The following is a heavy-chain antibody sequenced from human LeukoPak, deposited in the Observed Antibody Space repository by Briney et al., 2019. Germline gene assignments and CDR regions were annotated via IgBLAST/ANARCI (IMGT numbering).Heavy chain of an antibody. D-gene: IGHD5-18*01. CDR2: ISYDGSNK. V-gene: IGHV3-30*18. Sequence: PGRSLRLSCAASGFTFSSYGMHWVRQAPGKGLEWVAVISYDGSNKYYADSVKGRFTISRDNSKNTLYLQMNSLRAEDTAVYYCAKDMDTAMVTAGYWGQGTLVTVSS. CDR3: AKDMDTAMVTAGY. CDR1: GFTFSSYG. J-gene: IGHJ4*02.